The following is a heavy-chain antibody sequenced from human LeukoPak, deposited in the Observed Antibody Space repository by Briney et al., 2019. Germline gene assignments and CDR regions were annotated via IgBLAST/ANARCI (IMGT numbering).Heavy chain of an antibody. J-gene: IGHJ3*02. Sequence: GGSLRLSCAASGFTFSSYAMSWVRQAPGKGLEWVSAISGSGGRTYYADSVKGRFTISRDNSKNTLYLQMNSLRAEDTAVYYCAKFVRGRSVVVAAYDAFDIWGQGTMVTVSS. D-gene: IGHD2-15*01. CDR1: GFTFSSYA. CDR2: ISGSGGRT. V-gene: IGHV3-23*01. CDR3: AKFVRGRSVVVAAYDAFDI.